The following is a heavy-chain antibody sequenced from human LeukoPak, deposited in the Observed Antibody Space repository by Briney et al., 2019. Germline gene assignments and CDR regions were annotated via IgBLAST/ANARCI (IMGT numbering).Heavy chain of an antibody. D-gene: IGHD3-22*01. CDR1: GFTFSIYA. Sequence: GGSLRLSCAASGFTFSIYAMSWVRQAPGKGLQWVSSITSSGDGTYYADSVKGRFTISRDNSENMLYLQMNSLRVEDTAVCFCAKDRPNYYGSNGHYYRRDGDYWGQGTLVTVSS. V-gene: IGHV3-23*01. CDR2: ITSSGDGT. CDR3: AKDRPNYYGSNGHYYRRDGDY. J-gene: IGHJ4*02.